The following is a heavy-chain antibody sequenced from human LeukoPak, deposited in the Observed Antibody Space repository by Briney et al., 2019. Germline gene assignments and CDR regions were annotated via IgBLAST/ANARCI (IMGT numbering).Heavy chain of an antibody. CDR1: GFTVSSNY. CDR2: IYSSGTT. D-gene: IGHD1-26*01. CDR3: ARGAAFSGSYSLDF. J-gene: IGHJ4*02. Sequence: GGSLRLSCAASGFTVSSNYMSWVRQAPGKGLEWVSVIYSSGTTFYAYSVKGRFAISRDNSKNTLFLQMSGLRDDDTAVYYCARGAAFSGSYSLDFWGQGTLVTVSS. V-gene: IGHV3-53*01.